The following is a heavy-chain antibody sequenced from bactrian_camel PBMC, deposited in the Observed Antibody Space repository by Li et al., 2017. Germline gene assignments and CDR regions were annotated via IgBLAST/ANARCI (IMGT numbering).Heavy chain of an antibody. CDR2: MYNGQP. CDR1: GYRYINSC. Sequence: VQLVESGGGSVQPGGSLRLSCVASGYRYINSCMAWFRQAPGRQREGVASMYNGQPIYADSVKGRFSISKDNAKNTLYLQMHSLSPDDTGMYYCAARWSRYGDCDTTGNFAYWGQG. CDR3: AARWSRYGDCDTTGNFAY. D-gene: IGHD8*01. J-gene: IGHJ5*01. V-gene: IGHV3S53*01.